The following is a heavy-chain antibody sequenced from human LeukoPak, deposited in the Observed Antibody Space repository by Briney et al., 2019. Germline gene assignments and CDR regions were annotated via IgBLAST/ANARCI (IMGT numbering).Heavy chain of an antibody. D-gene: IGHD3-16*01. CDR2: IYYSGST. Sequence: PSETLSLTCAVYGGSFSGYYWSWIRQHPGKGLEWIGYIYYSGSTYYNPSLKSRVTISVDTSKNQFSLKLSSVTAADTAVYYCARGGVGGIDYWGQGTLVTVSS. V-gene: IGHV4-31*11. CDR1: GGSFSGYY. J-gene: IGHJ4*02. CDR3: ARGGVGGIDY.